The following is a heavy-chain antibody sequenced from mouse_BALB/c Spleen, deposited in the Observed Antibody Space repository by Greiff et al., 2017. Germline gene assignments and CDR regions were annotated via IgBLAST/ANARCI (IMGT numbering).Heavy chain of an antibody. CDR1: GFTFSSFG. CDR3: ARSGYYGSS. Sequence: EVKLVESGGGLVQPGGSRKLSCAASGFTFSSFGMHWVRQAPEKGLEWVAYISSGSSTIYYADTVKGRFTISRDNPKNTLFLQMTSLRSEDTAMYYCARSGYYGSSWGQGTLVTVSA. V-gene: IGHV5-17*02. D-gene: IGHD1-1*01. J-gene: IGHJ3*01. CDR2: ISSGSSTI.